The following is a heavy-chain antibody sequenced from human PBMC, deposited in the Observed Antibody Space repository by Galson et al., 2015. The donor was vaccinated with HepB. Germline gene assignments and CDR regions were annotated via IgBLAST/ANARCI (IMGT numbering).Heavy chain of an antibody. D-gene: IGHD3-9*01. CDR1: GYTFTSYG. CDR2: ISAYNGNT. J-gene: IGHJ5*02. CDR3: ARDSRLWGRYFDWLLPREEGNWFDP. Sequence: SVKVSCKASGYTFTSYGISWVRQAPGQGLEWMGWISAYNGNTNYAQKLQGRVTMTTDTSTSTAYMELRSLRSDDTAVYYCARDSRLWGRYFDWLLPREEGNWFDPWGQGTLVTVSS. V-gene: IGHV1-18*01.